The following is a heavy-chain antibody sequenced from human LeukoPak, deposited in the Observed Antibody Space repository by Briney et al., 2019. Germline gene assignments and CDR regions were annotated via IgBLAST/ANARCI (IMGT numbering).Heavy chain of an antibody. CDR3: ARPSRYCSSTSCFDY. CDR2: MNPNSGNT. J-gene: IGHJ4*02. V-gene: IGHV1-8*03. CDR1: GYTFTSCD. D-gene: IGHD2-2*01. Sequence: ASVKVSCKASGYTFTSCDINWVRQATGQGLEWMGWMNPNSGNTGYAQKFQGRVTITRNTSISTAYMELSSLRSEGTAVYYCARPSRYCSSTSCFDYWGQGTLVTVSS.